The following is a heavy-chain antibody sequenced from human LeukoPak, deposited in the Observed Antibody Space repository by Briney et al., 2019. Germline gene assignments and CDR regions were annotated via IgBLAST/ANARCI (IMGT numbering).Heavy chain of an antibody. V-gene: IGHV4-59*01. Sequence: SETLSLTCTVSGGSINGYYWTWIRLPPGKELEWIGYMYYSGSTNYNPSLKSRVTMSVDMPKNQFSLKLSSVTAADTAVYYCARRATSGSPYYLDYWGQGTLVTVSS. J-gene: IGHJ4*02. CDR3: ARRATSGSPYYLDY. CDR1: GGSINGYY. D-gene: IGHD3-10*01. CDR2: MYYSGST.